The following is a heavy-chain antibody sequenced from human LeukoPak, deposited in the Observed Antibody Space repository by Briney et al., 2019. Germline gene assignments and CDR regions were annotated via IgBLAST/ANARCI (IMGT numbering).Heavy chain of an antibody. V-gene: IGHV3-48*04. CDR2: ISSSGSTI. J-gene: IGHJ4*02. Sequence: SGGSLRLSCAASGFTFSSYSMNWVRQAPGKGLEWVSYISSSGSTIYYADSVKGRFTISRDNAKNSLYLQMNSLRAEDTAVYYCAREARMIVVVITTGYDYWGQGTLVTVSS. CDR3: AREARMIVVVITTGYDY. CDR1: GFTFSSYS. D-gene: IGHD3-22*01.